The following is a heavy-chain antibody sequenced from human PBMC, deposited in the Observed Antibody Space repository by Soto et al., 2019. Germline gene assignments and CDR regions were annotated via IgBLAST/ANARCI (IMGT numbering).Heavy chain of an antibody. J-gene: IGHJ4*02. V-gene: IGHV6-1*01. CDR2: TYYRSKWYT. D-gene: IGHD6-13*01. CDR3: ARERRMGSSWYEGDFDY. Sequence: SQTLSLTCAISGDSVSSNSAACNSARQSPARGLELLGRTYYRSKWYTEYAVSVKSRITINPDTSKNQFSLPLNSVTPEDTAVYYCARERRMGSSWYEGDFDYWGQGTLVTVSS. CDR1: GDSVSSNSAA.